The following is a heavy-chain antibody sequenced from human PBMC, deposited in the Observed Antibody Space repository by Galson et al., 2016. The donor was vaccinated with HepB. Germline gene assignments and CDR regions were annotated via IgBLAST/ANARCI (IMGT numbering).Heavy chain of an antibody. J-gene: IGHJ6*04. Sequence: SLRLSCAASGFAFSSHWMHWVRQDLGKGLVWVSRINSDGTISNYADSVKGRFTISRDNAKNTLYLQMNSLRAEDTAVYFCVRDHSVVPTTAYNYGMDVWGKGTTVTVS. V-gene: IGHV3-74*01. CDR3: VRDHSVVPTTAYNYGMDV. CDR2: INSDGTIS. D-gene: IGHD4-23*01. CDR1: GFAFSSHW.